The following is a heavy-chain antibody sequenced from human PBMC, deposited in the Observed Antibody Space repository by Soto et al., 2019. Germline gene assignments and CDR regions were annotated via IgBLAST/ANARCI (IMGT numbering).Heavy chain of an antibody. CDR1: GYTFTGYS. D-gene: IGHD2-2*01. CDR2: INPETGGT. CDR3: ARERYQVISDGMDV. J-gene: IGHJ6*02. Sequence: ASVKVSCKASGYTFTGYSVHWVREATGQGLEWMGWINPETGGTSYAQKFQGRVTLSRDTSINTAYLELSRLRFDDAAVYFCARERYQVISDGMDVWGQGTTVTVSS. V-gene: IGHV1-2*02.